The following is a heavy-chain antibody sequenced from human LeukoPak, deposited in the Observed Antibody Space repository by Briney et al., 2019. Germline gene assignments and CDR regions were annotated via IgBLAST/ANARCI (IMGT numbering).Heavy chain of an antibody. J-gene: IGHJ4*02. Sequence: SETLSLTCTVSGGSISSGGYYWSWIRRPPGKGLEWIGYIYHSGSTYYNPSLKSRVTISVDRSKNQFPLKLSSVTAADTAVYYCARVGYSSSLIIDYWGQGTLVTVSS. CDR2: IYHSGST. D-gene: IGHD6-13*01. V-gene: IGHV4-30-2*01. CDR3: ARVGYSSSLIIDY. CDR1: GGSISSGGYY.